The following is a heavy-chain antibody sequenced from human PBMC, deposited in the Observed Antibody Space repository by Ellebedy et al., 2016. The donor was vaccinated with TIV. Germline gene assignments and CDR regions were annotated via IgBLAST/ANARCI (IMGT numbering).Heavy chain of an antibody. D-gene: IGHD4-17*01. V-gene: IGHV3-33*08. CDR1: GFTFSSYG. CDR3: ARDTEGETTVTTRYYYGMDV. CDR2: IWYDGSNK. Sequence: GESLKISCAASGFTFSSYGMHWVRQAPGKGLEWVAVIWYDGSNKYYADSVKGRFTISRDNAKNSLYLQMNSLRAEDTAVYYCARDTEGETTVTTRYYYGMDVWGQGTTVTVSS. J-gene: IGHJ6*02.